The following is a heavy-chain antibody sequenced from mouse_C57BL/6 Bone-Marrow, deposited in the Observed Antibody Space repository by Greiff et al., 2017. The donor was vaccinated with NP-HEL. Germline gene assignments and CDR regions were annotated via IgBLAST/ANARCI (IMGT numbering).Heavy chain of an antibody. V-gene: IGHV14-4*01. D-gene: IGHD1-1*01. CDR1: GFTIKDDY. Sequence: EVQLQQSGAELVRPGASVKLSCTVSGFTIKDDYMHWVKQRPEQGLEWIGWIDPENGDTEYASKFQGKATITADTSSNTAYLQLSSLTSEDTAVYYCATGGSSPDAMDYWGQGTSVTVSS. CDR2: IDPENGDT. CDR3: ATGGSSPDAMDY. J-gene: IGHJ4*01.